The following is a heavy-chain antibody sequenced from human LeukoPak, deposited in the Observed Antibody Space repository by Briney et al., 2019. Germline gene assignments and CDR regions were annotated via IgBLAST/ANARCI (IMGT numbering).Heavy chain of an antibody. CDR3: ARRARGYCSSTSCYPFDY. V-gene: IGHV4-34*01. CDR1: GGSFSGYY. J-gene: IGHJ4*02. Sequence: SETLSLTCAVYGGSFSGYYWSWIRQPPGKGLEWIGEINHSGSTNYNPSLKSRVTISVDTSKNQFSLELSSVTAADTAVYYCARRARGYCSSTSCYPFDYWGQGTLVTVSS. D-gene: IGHD2-2*01. CDR2: INHSGST.